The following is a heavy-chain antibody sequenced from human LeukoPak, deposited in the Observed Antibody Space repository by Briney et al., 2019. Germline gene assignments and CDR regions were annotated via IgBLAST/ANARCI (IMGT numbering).Heavy chain of an antibody. J-gene: IGHJ6*02. CDR1: GFTVSSNY. CDR3: ARDGEMVYAHIYYYYGMDV. D-gene: IGHD2-8*01. Sequence: GGSLRLSCAASGFTVSSNYMNWVRQAPGKGLEWVSSISSSSSYIYYADSVKGRFTISRDNAKNSLYLQMNSLRAEDTAVYYCARDGEMVYAHIYYYYGMDVWGQGTTVTVSS. CDR2: ISSSSSYI. V-gene: IGHV3-21*01.